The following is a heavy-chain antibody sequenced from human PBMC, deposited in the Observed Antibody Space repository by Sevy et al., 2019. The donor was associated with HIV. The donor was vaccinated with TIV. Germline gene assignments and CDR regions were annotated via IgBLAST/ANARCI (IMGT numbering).Heavy chain of an antibody. Sequence: GGSLRLSCAASGFTFSVYWMSWVRQAPGKGLEWVATMKEDGSDKDYVDSVKGRFTISRDNAKNSLYLQRNSLRAEDGAVYSGVGEGVGGYSYSLDCWGQGTLVTVSS. D-gene: IGHD5-18*01. V-gene: IGHV3-7*01. CDR1: GFTFSVYW. J-gene: IGHJ4*02. CDR2: MKEDGSDK. CDR3: VGEGVGGYSYSLDC.